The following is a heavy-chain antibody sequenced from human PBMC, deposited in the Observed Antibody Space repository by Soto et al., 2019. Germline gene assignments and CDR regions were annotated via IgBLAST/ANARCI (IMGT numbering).Heavy chain of an antibody. D-gene: IGHD6-6*01. J-gene: IGHJ6*02. CDR3: ARVRIAARTVAYGMDV. CDR2: IYTNGST. V-gene: IGHV4-4*07. CDR1: GGSISSYY. Sequence: SETLSLTCTVSGGSISSYYWSWIRQPAGKGLEWIGRIYTNGSTNYNPSLKSRVTMSVDTSKNQFSLKLSSVTAADTAVYYCARVRIAARTVAYGMDVWGQGTTVTVSS.